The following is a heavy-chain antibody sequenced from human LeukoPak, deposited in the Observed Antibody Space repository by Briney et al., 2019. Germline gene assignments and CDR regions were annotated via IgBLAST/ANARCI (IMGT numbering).Heavy chain of an antibody. D-gene: IGHD6-19*01. Sequence: GGSLRLSCAASGFTFSSYAMSWVRQAPGKGLEWASAISGSGGSTYYADSVKGRFTISRDNSKNTLYLQMNSLRAEDTAVYYCAKDRYSSGWWYGYFQHWGQGTLVTVSS. J-gene: IGHJ1*01. CDR2: ISGSGGST. CDR1: GFTFSSYA. CDR3: AKDRYSSGWWYGYFQH. V-gene: IGHV3-23*01.